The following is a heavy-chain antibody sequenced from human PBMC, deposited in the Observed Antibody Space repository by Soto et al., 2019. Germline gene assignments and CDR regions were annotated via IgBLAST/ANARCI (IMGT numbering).Heavy chain of an antibody. Sequence: PSETLSLTCTVSGGSISSYYWSWIRQPPGKGLEWTGYIYYSGSTNYNPSLKSRVTISVDTSKNQFSLKLSSVTAADTAVYYCASSGDYGDYEGYFDYWGQGTLVTVSS. CDR3: ASSGDYGDYEGYFDY. CDR2: IYYSGST. CDR1: GGSISSYY. V-gene: IGHV4-59*01. J-gene: IGHJ4*02. D-gene: IGHD4-17*01.